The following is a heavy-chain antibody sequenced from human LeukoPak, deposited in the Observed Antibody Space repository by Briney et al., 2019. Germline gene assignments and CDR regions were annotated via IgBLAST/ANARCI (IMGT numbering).Heavy chain of an antibody. J-gene: IGHJ4*02. D-gene: IGHD3-3*01. CDR3: ARDWSGDDY. CDR1: GFTFSSYS. Sequence: GGSLRLSCAASGFTFSSYSMSWVRQAPGKGLEWVSSISSSSTYIYYVDSVEGRFTISRDDAKNSLYLQMNSLRPEDTALYYCARDWSGDDYWGQGTLVTVSS. V-gene: IGHV3-21*01. CDR2: ISSSSTYI.